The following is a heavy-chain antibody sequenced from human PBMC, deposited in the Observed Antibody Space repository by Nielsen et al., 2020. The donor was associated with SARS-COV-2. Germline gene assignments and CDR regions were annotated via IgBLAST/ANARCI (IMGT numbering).Heavy chain of an antibody. Sequence: SGPTPVKPTQTLTLTCTFSGFSLSTSGMCVSWIRQHPRKALEWLSRIDWDDDKYYSTSLKTRLTISKDTSKNQVVLTMTNMDTVDTATYYCARASYDILTGYYYGMDVWGQGTTVTVSS. CDR1: GFSLSTSGMC. D-gene: IGHD3-9*01. J-gene: IGHJ6*01. CDR3: ARASYDILTGYYYGMDV. V-gene: IGHV2-70*11. CDR2: IDWDDDK.